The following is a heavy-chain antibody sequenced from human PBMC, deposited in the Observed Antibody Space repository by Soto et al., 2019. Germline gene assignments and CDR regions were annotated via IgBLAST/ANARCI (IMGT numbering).Heavy chain of an antibody. V-gene: IGHV4-34*01. Sequence: SETLSLTCAVYGGSFSGYYWSWIRQPPGKGLEWIGEINHSGSTNYNPSLKSRVTISVDTSKNQFSLKLSSVTAADTAVYYCARATVTPIFDYWGQGTLVTVSS. J-gene: IGHJ4*02. D-gene: IGHD4-17*01. CDR2: INHSGST. CDR3: ARATVTPIFDY. CDR1: GGSFSGYY.